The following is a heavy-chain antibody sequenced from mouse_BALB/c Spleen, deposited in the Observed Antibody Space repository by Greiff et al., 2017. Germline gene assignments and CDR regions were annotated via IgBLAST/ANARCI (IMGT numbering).Heavy chain of an antibody. CDR1: GYSITSGYY. J-gene: IGHJ4*01. Sequence: EVQLQESGPGLVKPSQSLSLTCSVTGYSITSGYYWNWIRQFPGNKLEWMGYRSYDGSNNYNPSLKNRISITRDTSKNQLFLKLNSVTTEDTATYDCARDRAYYGNYDYAMDYWGQGTSVTVSS. CDR3: ARDRAYYGNYDYAMDY. V-gene: IGHV3-6*02. CDR2: RSYDGSN. D-gene: IGHD2-10*01.